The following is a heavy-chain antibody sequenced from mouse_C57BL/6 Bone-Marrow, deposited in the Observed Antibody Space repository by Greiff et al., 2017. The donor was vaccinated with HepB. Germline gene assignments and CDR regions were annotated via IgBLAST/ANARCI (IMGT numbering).Heavy chain of an antibody. CDR2: IDPENGDT. V-gene: IGHV14-4*01. CDR3: TTGYGSSSYWYFDV. Sequence: VQLQQSGAELVRPGASVKLSYTASGFNIKDDYMHWVKQRPEQGLEWIGWIDPENGDTEYASKFQGKATITADTSSNTAYLQLSSLTSEDTAVYYCTTGYGSSSYWYFDVWGTGTTVTVSS. D-gene: IGHD1-1*01. J-gene: IGHJ1*03. CDR1: GFNIKDDY.